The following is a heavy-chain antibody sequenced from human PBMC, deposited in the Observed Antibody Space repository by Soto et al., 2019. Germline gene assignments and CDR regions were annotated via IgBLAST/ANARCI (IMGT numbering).Heavy chain of an antibody. CDR1: GGSFSGYY. V-gene: IGHV4-34*01. D-gene: IGHD6-25*01. CDR2: INHSGST. Sequence: QVQLQQWGAGLLKPSETLSHTCAVYGGSFSGYYWSWILQPPGKGLERIGEINHSGSTNYNPSLKSRVTISVDTSKNQFSLMLSSVTAADTSVYYCARVRLDPYYYYHCGMDVWGQGTTVTVSS. CDR3: ARVRLDPYYYYHCGMDV. J-gene: IGHJ6*02.